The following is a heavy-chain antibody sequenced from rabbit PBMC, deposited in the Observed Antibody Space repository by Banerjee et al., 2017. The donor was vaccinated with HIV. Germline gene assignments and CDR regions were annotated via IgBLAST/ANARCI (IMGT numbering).Heavy chain of an antibody. V-gene: IGHV1S45*01. CDR2: IHAGKGST. CDR3: ARDLAGVIGWNFGL. Sequence: QEQLEESGGRLVQPGGSLTLSCKASGFDFNSYYISWVRQAPGKGLEWIGIIHAGKGSTEYASWVNGRFTISSTSSSTVTLQMTSLTAADTATYFCARDLAGVIGWNFGLWGPGTLVTVS. D-gene: IGHD4-1*01. J-gene: IGHJ4*01. CDR1: GFDFNSYY.